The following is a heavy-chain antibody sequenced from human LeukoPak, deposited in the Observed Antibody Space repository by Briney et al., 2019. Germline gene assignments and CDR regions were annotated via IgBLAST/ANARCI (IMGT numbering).Heavy chain of an antibody. D-gene: IGHD5-24*01. V-gene: IGHV4-39*02. CDR1: GGSISSSSYY. CDR3: ARDLVVDGYNS. CDR2: IYYSGST. J-gene: IGHJ4*02. Sequence: SETLSLTCTVSGGSISSSSYYWGWIRQPPGKGLEWIGSIYYSGSTYYNPSLKSRVTISVDTSKNQFSLKLSSVTAADTAVYYCARDLVVDGYNSWGQGTLVTVSS.